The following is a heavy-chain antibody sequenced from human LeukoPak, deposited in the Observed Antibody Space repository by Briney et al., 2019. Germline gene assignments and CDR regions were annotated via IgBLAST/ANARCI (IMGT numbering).Heavy chain of an antibody. Sequence: PSETLSLTCTVSGGSISRYYWSWIRQPPGKGLEWIGYIYYSGSTNYNPSLKSRVTISVDTSKNQFSLKLSSVTAADTAVYYCARVGIAVAGIFDYWGQGTLVTVSS. CDR1: GGSISRYY. V-gene: IGHV4-59*01. J-gene: IGHJ4*02. D-gene: IGHD6-19*01. CDR2: IYYSGST. CDR3: ARVGIAVAGIFDY.